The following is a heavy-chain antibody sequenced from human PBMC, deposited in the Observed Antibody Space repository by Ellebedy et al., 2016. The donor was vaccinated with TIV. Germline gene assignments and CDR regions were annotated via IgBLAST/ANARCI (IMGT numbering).Heavy chain of an antibody. Sequence: MPSETLSLTCTVSGGSISSYYWSWIRQHPGKGLEWIGYIYYSGSTYYNPSLKSRVTISVDTSKNQFSLKLSSVTAADTAVYYCARYRGYSYGEMRWFDPWGQGTLVTVSS. CDR1: GGSISSYY. V-gene: IGHV4-59*06. CDR2: IYYSGST. D-gene: IGHD5-18*01. CDR3: ARYRGYSYGEMRWFDP. J-gene: IGHJ5*02.